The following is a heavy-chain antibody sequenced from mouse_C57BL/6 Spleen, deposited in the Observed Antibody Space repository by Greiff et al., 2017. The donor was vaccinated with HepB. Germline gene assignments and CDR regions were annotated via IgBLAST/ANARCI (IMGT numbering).Heavy chain of an antibody. J-gene: IGHJ1*03. V-gene: IGHV1-72*01. D-gene: IGHD1-1*01. CDR3: ARSHITTVVDWYFDV. Sequence: VQLQQPGAELVKPGASVKLSCKASGYTFTSYWMHWVKQRPGRGLEWIGRIDPNSGGTKYNEKFKSKATLTVDKPSSTAYMQLSSLTSEDSAVYYCARSHITTVVDWYFDVWGTGTTVTVSS. CDR2: IDPNSGGT. CDR1: GYTFTSYW.